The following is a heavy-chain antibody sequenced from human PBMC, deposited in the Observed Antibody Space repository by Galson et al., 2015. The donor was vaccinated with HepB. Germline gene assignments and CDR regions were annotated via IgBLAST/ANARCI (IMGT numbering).Heavy chain of an antibody. V-gene: IGHV3-23*01. Sequence: SLRLSCAGSGFIFSAYDMNWVRQAPGKGLEWVSNIHTSGDRTYYADSVEGCFTISRDDSKNTLYLQMNNVRAEDTAIYYCAKDFNWPEGSWGQGTLVTVSS. J-gene: IGHJ5*02. CDR1: GFIFSAYD. CDR2: IHTSGDRT. CDR3: AKDFNWPEGS.